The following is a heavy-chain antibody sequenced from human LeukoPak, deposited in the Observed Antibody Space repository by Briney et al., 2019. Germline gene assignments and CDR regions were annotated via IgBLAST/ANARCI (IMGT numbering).Heavy chain of an antibody. Sequence: GGSLRLSCAASGFTFSSYAMSWVRQAPGKGLEWVSAISGSGGSTYYADSVKGRFTISRDNSKNTLFLLMNSLRAEDTAVYYCAKDYDSSGWIDYWGQGTLVTVSS. V-gene: IGHV3-23*01. D-gene: IGHD6-19*01. CDR3: AKDYDSSGWIDY. J-gene: IGHJ4*02. CDR2: ISGSGGST. CDR1: GFTFSSYA.